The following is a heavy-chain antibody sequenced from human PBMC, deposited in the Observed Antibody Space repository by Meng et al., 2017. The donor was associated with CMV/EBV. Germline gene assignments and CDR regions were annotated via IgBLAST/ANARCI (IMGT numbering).Heavy chain of an antibody. D-gene: IGHD2-2*01. CDR1: GFTFSDYY. CDR3: ARGRYCSSTSCYGMDV. J-gene: IGHJ6*02. CDR2: ISSSGSTI. V-gene: IGHV3-11*04. Sequence: SLKISCAASGFTFSDYYMSWIRQAPGKGLEWVSYISSSGSTIYYADSVKGRFTISRDNAKNSLYLQMNSLRAEDTAVYYCARGRYCSSTSCYGMDVWGQGTTVTVSS.